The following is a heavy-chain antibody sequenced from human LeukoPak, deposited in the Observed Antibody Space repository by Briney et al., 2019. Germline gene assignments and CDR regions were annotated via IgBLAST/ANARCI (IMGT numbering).Heavy chain of an antibody. V-gene: IGHV3-30*18. D-gene: IGHD3-10*01. CDR1: GFTFSSYG. CDR2: ISYDGSNK. Sequence: PGGSLRLSCAASGFTFSSYGMHWVRQAPGKGLEWVAVISYDGSNKYYADSVKGRFTISRDNSKNTLYLQMNSLRAEDTAVYYCAKAYRPNYYGSGTNAFDIWGQGTMVTVSS. CDR3: AKAYRPNYYGSGTNAFDI. J-gene: IGHJ3*02.